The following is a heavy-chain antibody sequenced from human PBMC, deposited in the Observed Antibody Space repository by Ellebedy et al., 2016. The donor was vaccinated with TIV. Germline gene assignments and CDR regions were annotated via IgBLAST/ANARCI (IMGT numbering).Heavy chain of an antibody. CDR3: ARRGNYMGDAFDV. Sequence: GESLKISXTASGFTFSMYGMNWVRQAPGQGLEWVAFSVGVGTTKYYADSVKGRFTISRDNVENSLYLHMSSLRVEDTAVYFCARRGNYMGDAFDVWGQGTVVTVPS. J-gene: IGHJ3*01. V-gene: IGHV3-48*01. CDR1: GFTFSMYG. CDR2: SVGVGTTK. D-gene: IGHD1-26*01.